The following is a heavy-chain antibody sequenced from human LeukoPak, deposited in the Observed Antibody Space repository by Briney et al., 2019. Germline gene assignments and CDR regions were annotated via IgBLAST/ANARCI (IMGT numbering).Heavy chain of an antibody. V-gene: IGHV3-48*04. CDR3: ARAAVEMATDTVYYFDY. D-gene: IGHD5-24*01. Sequence: GGSLRLSCAASAFTFSDYSMNWVRQAPGKGLEWVSYISSSGSTIYYADSVKGRFTISRDNAKNSLYLQMNSLRAEDTAVYYCARAAVEMATDTVYYFDYWGQGTLVTVSS. J-gene: IGHJ4*02. CDR1: AFTFSDYS. CDR2: ISSSGSTI.